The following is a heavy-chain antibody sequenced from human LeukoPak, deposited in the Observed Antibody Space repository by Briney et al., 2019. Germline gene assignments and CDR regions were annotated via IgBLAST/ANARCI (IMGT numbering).Heavy chain of an antibody. D-gene: IGHD3-16*01. CDR1: GFTFSQYW. Sequence: GGSLRLSCAASGFTFSQYWMSWVRQAPGKGLEWVANINPDGNEKRHVDSVKGRFTISRDNAKNSLFLQMNSLTGEDTAVCFCARDRGELVDWGQGTLVTVSS. V-gene: IGHV3-7*01. CDR2: INPDGNEK. CDR3: ARDRGELVD. J-gene: IGHJ4*02.